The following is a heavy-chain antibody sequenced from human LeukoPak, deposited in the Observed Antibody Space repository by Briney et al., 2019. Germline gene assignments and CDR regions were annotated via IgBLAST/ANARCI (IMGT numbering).Heavy chain of an antibody. CDR1: GDSISIGSYY. CDR3: ARDWDY. Sequence: PSETLSLTCTVSGDSISIGSYYWSWIRQPAGKGLECIGHMNTTGSTKYNPSLKSRVTISVDRTNNQFSLKLSSVTAADTAVYYCARDWDYWGQGTLVAVSS. CDR2: MNTTGST. V-gene: IGHV4-61*09. J-gene: IGHJ4*02.